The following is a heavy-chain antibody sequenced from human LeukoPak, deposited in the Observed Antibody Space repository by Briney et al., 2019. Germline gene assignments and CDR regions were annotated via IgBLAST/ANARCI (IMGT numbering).Heavy chain of an antibody. CDR2: IYSGGST. V-gene: IGHV3-53*01. J-gene: IGHJ6*02. CDR3: ARDQGYSYGSYGMDV. Sequence: GGSLRLSCAASGFAVSSNYMSWVRQAPGKGLEWVSVIYSGGSTYYADSVKGRFTISRDNSKNTLYLQMNSLRAEDTAVYYCARDQGYSYGSYGMDVWGQGTTVTVSS. CDR1: GFAVSSNY. D-gene: IGHD5-18*01.